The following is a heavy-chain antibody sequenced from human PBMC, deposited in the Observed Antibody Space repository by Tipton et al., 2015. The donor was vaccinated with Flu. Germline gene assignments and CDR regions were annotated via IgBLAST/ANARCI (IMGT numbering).Heavy chain of an antibody. CDR2: IYAGGST. V-gene: IGHV3-53*01. CDR1: GFSVSSNY. D-gene: IGHD1-26*01. Sequence: QLVQSGGGLIQPGGSLRLSCAVSGFSVSSNYMSWVRQAPGKGLEWLSIIYAGGSTHYGDSVKGRFTVSRDTSKNTLFLQMDSLRAEDTAVYYCARVKLGTVGPLESWGQGTLVAVSS. J-gene: IGHJ4*02. CDR3: ARVKLGTVGPLES.